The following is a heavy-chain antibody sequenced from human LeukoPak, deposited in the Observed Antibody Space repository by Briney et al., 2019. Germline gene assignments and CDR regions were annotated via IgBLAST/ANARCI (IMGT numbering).Heavy chain of an antibody. V-gene: IGHV3-11*01. CDR3: ARGRGQLWFGESDDNFDY. J-gene: IGHJ4*02. D-gene: IGHD3-10*01. CDR1: GFPFSDRY. Sequence: GGSLRLSCAAAGFPFSDRYMSWIRQAPGKGMEWVAYISPNSDNIHYADSVKGRFTISRDNAKNSLYLQMNSLRAEDTAVYYCARGRGQLWFGESDDNFDYWGQGTLVTVSS. CDR2: ISPNSDNI.